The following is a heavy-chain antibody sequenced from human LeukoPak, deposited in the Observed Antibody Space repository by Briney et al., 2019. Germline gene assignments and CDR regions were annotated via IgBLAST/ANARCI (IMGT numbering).Heavy chain of an antibody. V-gene: IGHV1-2*02. J-gene: IGHJ4*02. Sequence: ASVKVSCKASGYTFSGYYMHWVRQAPGQGLGWMGWINPNSGGTNYAQKFQGRVTMSRDTSISTAYMELSRLRSDDTAVYYCARAVYSSSWLDYWGQGTLVTVSS. CDR2: INPNSGGT. CDR3: ARAVYSSSWLDY. CDR1: GYTFSGYY. D-gene: IGHD6-13*01.